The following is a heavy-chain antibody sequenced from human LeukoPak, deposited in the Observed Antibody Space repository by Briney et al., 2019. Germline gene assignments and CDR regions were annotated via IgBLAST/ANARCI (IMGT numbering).Heavy chain of an antibody. CDR3: ARHRYYYDSSGSSRWYFDL. CDR1: GGSFSGYY. V-gene: IGHV4-34*01. D-gene: IGHD3-22*01. CDR2: INHSGST. Sequence: PSETLSLTCAVYGGSFSGYYWSWIRQPPGKGLEWIGEINHSGSTNYNPSLKSRVTISVDTSKNQFSLKLSSVTAADTAVYYCARHRYYYDSSGSSRWYFDLWDRGTLVTVSS. J-gene: IGHJ2*01.